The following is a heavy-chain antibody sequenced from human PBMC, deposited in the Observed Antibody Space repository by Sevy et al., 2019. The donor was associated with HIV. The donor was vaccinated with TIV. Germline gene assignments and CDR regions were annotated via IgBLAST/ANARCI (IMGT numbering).Heavy chain of an antibody. V-gene: IGHV4-31*03. CDR3: ARDRYSSSPWDYFNALDV. CDR1: GGSISSNGYY. CDR2: IFYSGST. J-gene: IGHJ6*02. Sequence: SETLSLTCTVSGGSISSNGYYWSWIRQHPGKGLEWIGYIFYSGSTYYNPSLKSRVSISVDTSKNEFSLKLSSVTAADTAVYHCARDRYSSSPWDYFNALDVWGQGTTVTVSS. D-gene: IGHD6-6*01.